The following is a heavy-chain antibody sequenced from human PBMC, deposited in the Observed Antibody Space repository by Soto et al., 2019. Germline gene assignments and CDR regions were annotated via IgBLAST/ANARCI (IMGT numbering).Heavy chain of an antibody. CDR1: GGSLSSGGYY. CDR3: ARDSFEYSSSSGYYYGREV. Sequence: SETLSLPCTVSGGSLSSGGYYWSWIRQHPGKGLEWIGYIYYSGSTYYNPSLKSRVTISVDTSKNQFSLKLSSVTAADTAVYYCARDSFEYSSSSGYYYGREVWRQGTTVTFAS. D-gene: IGHD6-6*01. V-gene: IGHV4-31*03. J-gene: IGHJ6*02. CDR2: IYYSGST.